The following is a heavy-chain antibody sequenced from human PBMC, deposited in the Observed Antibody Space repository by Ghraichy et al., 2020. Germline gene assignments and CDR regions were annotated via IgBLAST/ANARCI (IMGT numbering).Heavy chain of an antibody. CDR1: GFTFSSYA. Sequence: GGSLRLSCAASGFTFSSYAMSRVRQAPGKGLEWVSAISGSGGSTYYADSVKGRFTISRDNSKNTLYLQMNSLRAEDTAVYYCAKVPQGAAVAGAFDYWGQGTLVTVSS. J-gene: IGHJ4*02. D-gene: IGHD6-19*01. V-gene: IGHV3-23*01. CDR3: AKVPQGAAVAGAFDY. CDR2: ISGSGGST.